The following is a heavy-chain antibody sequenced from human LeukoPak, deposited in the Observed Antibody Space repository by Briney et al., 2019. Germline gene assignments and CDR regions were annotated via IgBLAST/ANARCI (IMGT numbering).Heavy chain of an antibody. J-gene: IGHJ4*02. CDR3: ARGASY. V-gene: IGHV3-7*04. Sequence: GGSLRLSCAPSGFTFSSYWMNWVRQAPGKGPEWVANIRPDGTEKFYVDSVKGRFTVSRDNAKNLLYLQMNSLRAEDTALYYCARGASYWGQGTLVTVSS. CDR2: IRPDGTEK. CDR1: GFTFSSYW.